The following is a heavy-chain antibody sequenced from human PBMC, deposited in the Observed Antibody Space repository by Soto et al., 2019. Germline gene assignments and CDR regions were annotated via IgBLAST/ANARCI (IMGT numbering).Heavy chain of an antibody. V-gene: IGHV3-21*01. D-gene: IGHD1-7*01. CDR3: ARVVGNWNYVGFYYYYGMDV. Sequence: GGSLRLSCAASGFTFSSYSMNWVRQAPGKGLEWVSSISSSSSYIYYADSVKGRFTISRDNAKNSLYLQMNSLRAEDTAVYYCARVVGNWNYVGFYYYYGMDVWGQGTTVTVSS. J-gene: IGHJ6*02. CDR1: GFTFSSYS. CDR2: ISSSSSYI.